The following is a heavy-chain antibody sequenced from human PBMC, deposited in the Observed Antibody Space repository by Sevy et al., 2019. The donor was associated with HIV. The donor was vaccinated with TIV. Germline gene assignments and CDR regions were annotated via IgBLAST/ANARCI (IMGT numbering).Heavy chain of an antibody. CDR2: IYAGGNT. J-gene: IGHJ4*02. CDR1: GFPFRSNY. D-gene: IGHD5-12*01. Sequence: GESLKISCAVSGFPFRSNYISWVRQAPGKGLEWVSTIYAGGNTYYADSVKGRFSISRDNSKNIVYLQINSLRGEDTAVYYCARETVCGYNLWGQGTLVTVSS. V-gene: IGHV3-53*01. CDR3: ARETVCGYNL.